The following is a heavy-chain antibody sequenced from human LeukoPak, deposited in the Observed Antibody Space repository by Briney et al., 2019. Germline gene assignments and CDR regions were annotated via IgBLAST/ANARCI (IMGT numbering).Heavy chain of an antibody. D-gene: IGHD2-15*01. CDR3: ARRPRYCSGGSCYDY. Sequence: SVKVSCKASGGTFSSYAISWVRQAPGQGLEWMGGIIPIFGTANYAQKFQGRVTITTDESTSTAYMELSSLRFGDTAVYYCARRPRYCSGGSCYDYWGQGTLVTVSS. J-gene: IGHJ4*02. CDR2: IIPIFGTA. CDR1: GGTFSSYA. V-gene: IGHV1-69*05.